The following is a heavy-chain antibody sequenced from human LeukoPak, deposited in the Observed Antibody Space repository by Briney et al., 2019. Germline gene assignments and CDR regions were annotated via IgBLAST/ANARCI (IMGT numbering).Heavy chain of an antibody. D-gene: IGHD4-17*01. V-gene: IGHV1-8*01. J-gene: IGHJ4*02. CDR3: ARISIYGDYDDY. Sequence: ASVKVSCKASGYTFTSYDINWVRQATGQGLEWMGWMNPNSGNTGYAQKFQGRVTMTRNTSISTAYMELSSLRSEDTAVYYCARISIYGDYDDYWGQGTLVTVSS. CDR1: GYTFTSYD. CDR2: MNPNSGNT.